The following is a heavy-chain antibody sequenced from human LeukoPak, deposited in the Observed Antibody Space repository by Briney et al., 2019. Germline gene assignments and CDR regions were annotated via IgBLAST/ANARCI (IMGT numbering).Heavy chain of an antibody. D-gene: IGHD3-3*01. J-gene: IGHJ4*02. Sequence: GGSLRLSCAASGFTVSSNYMSWVRQAPGKGLEWVSAISGSGGSTYYADSVKGRFTISRDNSKNTLYLQMNSLRAEDTAVYYCAKDFPIFGGNWGQGTLVTVSS. V-gene: IGHV3-23*01. CDR1: GFTVSSNY. CDR2: ISGSGGST. CDR3: AKDFPIFGGN.